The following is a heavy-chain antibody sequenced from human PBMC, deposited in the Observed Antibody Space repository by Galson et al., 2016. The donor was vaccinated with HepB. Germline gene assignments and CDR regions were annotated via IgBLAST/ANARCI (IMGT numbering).Heavy chain of an antibody. V-gene: IGHV3-48*02. J-gene: IGHJ6*01. CDR2: ISGSSGTI. D-gene: IGHD2-15*01. CDR3: ARDLDCSGGSCYDGMDV. CDR1: GFTFSSYI. Sequence: SLRLSCAASGFTFSSYIMNWVRQAPGKGLEWVAYISGSSGTIKYADSVKGRFTISRDNAKKSLYLQMNSLRDEDTAVYYCARDLDCSGGSCYDGMDVWGQGTTVTASS.